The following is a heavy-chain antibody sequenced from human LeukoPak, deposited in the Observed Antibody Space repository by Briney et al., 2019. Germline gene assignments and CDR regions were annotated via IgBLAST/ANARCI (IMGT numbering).Heavy chain of an antibody. D-gene: IGHD2-2*02. CDR1: GFTFSSYP. V-gene: IGHV3-21*01. Sequence: GGSLSLSRAASGFTFSSYPMTWVRQAPGKGLEWVSSISSSSIYIYYADSVKGRFTISRDNAKNSLYLQMNSLRAEDTAVYYCARERHDCSSTSCYTYYYAMDVWGQGTTVTVSS. CDR2: ISSSSIYI. J-gene: IGHJ6*02. CDR3: ARERHDCSSTSCYTYYYAMDV.